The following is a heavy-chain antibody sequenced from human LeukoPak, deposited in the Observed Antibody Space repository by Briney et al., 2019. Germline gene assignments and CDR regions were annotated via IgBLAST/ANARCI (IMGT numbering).Heavy chain of an antibody. J-gene: IGHJ4*02. D-gene: IGHD1-26*01. CDR3: ARGDVGANRLDY. Sequence: SETLSLTCTVSGGSISSYYWSWIRQPPGKGLEWIGYIYTSGSTNYNPSLKSRVTISVDTSKNQFSLKLSSVTAADTAVYYCARGDVGANRLDYWGQGTLVTVSS. CDR1: GGSISSYY. V-gene: IGHV4-4*09. CDR2: IYTSGST.